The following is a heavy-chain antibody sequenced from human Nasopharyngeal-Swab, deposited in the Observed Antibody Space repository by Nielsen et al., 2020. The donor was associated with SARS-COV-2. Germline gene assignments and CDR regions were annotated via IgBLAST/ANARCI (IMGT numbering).Heavy chain of an antibody. V-gene: IGHV3-23*01. CDR2: NSGGST. CDR3: AKDYDIGY. Sequence: GESLKISCVASGFTLSNYVMGWVRQAPGKGLEWVSVNSGGSTYYADSVRGRFIISRDNSKSTLDLQMNSLRAEDTAVSYCAKDYDIGYWGQGTLVTVSS. D-gene: IGHD3-9*01. J-gene: IGHJ4*02. CDR1: GFTLSNYV.